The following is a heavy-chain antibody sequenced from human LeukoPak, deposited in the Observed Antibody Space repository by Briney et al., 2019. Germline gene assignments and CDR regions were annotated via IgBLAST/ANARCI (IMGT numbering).Heavy chain of an antibody. D-gene: IGHD3-10*01. CDR3: AKGRGSGSYSYQYFDY. Sequence: PGGSLRLSCAASGFTSDDYGMSWVRHAPGKGLEWVSGINWNGGSTGYADSVKGRFTISRDNAKNSLYLQMNSLRAEDTALYYCAKGRGSGSYSYQYFDYWGQGTLVTVFS. V-gene: IGHV3-20*04. CDR1: GFTSDDYG. J-gene: IGHJ4*02. CDR2: INWNGGST.